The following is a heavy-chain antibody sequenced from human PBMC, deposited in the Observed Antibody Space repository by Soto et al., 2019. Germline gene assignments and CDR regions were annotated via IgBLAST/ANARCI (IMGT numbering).Heavy chain of an antibody. V-gene: IGHV3-48*02. CDR2: ISSSGGTI. Sequence: SLRLSCAASGFTFSSYSMNWVRQAPGKGLEWVSYISSSGGTIYYADSVKDRFTISRDNAKNSLYLQMNSLRDEDTAVYYCARGDDILTGTLDYWGQGTLVTV. D-gene: IGHD3-9*01. CDR3: ARGDDILTGTLDY. J-gene: IGHJ4*02. CDR1: GFTFSSYS.